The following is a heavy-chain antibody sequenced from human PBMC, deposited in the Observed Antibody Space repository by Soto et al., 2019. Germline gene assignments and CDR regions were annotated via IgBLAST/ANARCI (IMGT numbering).Heavy chain of an antibody. CDR1: GFTFSSYG. CDR3: ARGAEGGTLIPSYGMDV. CDR2: IWYDGSNK. J-gene: IGHJ6*02. D-gene: IGHD6-13*01. Sequence: QVQLVETGGGVVQPGRSLRLSCAASGFTFSSYGMHWVRQAPDKGLEWVAVIWYDGSNKNYADSVKGRFTISRDNSKNTLFLQMNSLRAEDTAVFYCARGAEGGTLIPSYGMDVWGQGTTVTVSS. V-gene: IGHV3-33*01.